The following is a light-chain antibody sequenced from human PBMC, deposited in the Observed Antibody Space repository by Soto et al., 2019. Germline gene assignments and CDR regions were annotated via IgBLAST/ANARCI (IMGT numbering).Light chain of an antibody. CDR3: QQSYSMSYT. Sequence: DIQMTQSPSSLSASVGDRVTITCRASQSIRIYLNWYQQKPGKAPKLLIYGASNLQFGVPSRFSGSGSGTDFTLTISSLQPEDFTTDYCQQSYSMSYTFGQGTKLEIK. V-gene: IGKV1-39*01. CDR2: GAS. J-gene: IGKJ2*01. CDR1: QSIRIY.